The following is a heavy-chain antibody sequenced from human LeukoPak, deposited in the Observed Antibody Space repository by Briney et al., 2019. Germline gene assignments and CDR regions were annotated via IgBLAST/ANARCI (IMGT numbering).Heavy chain of an antibody. D-gene: IGHD5-18*01. V-gene: IGHV5-51*01. J-gene: IGHJ4*02. CDR1: GYDFNTYW. Sequence: GESLKISCKCSGYDFNTYWIGWVRQMPGKGLEWMGIIYPGDSDTRYSPSFQGQVTISADKSISTAYLQWSSLKASDTAMYYCARLDTAMRSPFDYWGQGTLVTVSS. CDR3: ARLDTAMRSPFDY. CDR2: IYPGDSDT.